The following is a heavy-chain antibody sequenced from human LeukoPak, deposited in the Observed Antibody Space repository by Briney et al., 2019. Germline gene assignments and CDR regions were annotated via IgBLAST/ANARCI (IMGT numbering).Heavy chain of an antibody. D-gene: IGHD2-2*01. CDR3: ARGHYQLLYWYFDL. CDR1: GGSISSYY. Sequence: SETLSLTCTVSGGSISSYYWSWIRQPAGKGLEWIGRIYSSGSTNYNPSLKSRVTMSVDTSKNQFSLKLSSVTAADTAVYYCARGHYQLLYWYFDLWGRGTLVTVSS. V-gene: IGHV4-4*07. J-gene: IGHJ2*01. CDR2: IYSSGST.